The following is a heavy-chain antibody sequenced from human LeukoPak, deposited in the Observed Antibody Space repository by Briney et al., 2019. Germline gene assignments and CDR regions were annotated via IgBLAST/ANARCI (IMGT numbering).Heavy chain of an antibody. CDR3: ARGPYGDYIDAFDI. CDR1: GFTFSTYS. V-gene: IGHV3-48*01. D-gene: IGHD4-17*01. J-gene: IGHJ3*02. Sequence: GGSLRLSCTASGFTFSTYSMNWVRQAPGKGLVWLSYISDSGSKIFYADSVRGRFTISRDNAKNSLFLQMNSLRAEDTAMFYCARGPYGDYIDAFDIWGQGTMVTVSS. CDR2: ISDSGSKI.